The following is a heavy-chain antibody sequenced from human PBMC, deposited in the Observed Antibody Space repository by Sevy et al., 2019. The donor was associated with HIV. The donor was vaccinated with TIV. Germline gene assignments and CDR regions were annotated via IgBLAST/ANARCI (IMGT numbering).Heavy chain of an antibody. CDR2: ISCDGSNK. Sequence: GGSLRLSCAASHYTFSSYTMHWVRQAPGKGLEWVALISCDGSNKNYADSVKGRFTISRDNSKNTLNLQMNSLRAEDTAVYYCARDQHDYGGNLRTGWFDPWGQGTLVTVSS. J-gene: IGHJ5*02. CDR1: HYTFSSYT. D-gene: IGHD4-17*01. CDR3: ARDQHDYGGNLRTGWFDP. V-gene: IGHV3-30-3*01.